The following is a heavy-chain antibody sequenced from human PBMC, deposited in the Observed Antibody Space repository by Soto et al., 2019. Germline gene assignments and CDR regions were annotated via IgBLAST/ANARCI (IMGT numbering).Heavy chain of an antibody. Sequence: GGSLRLSCSTSGFTLSSYAMSWVRQAPGKGLEWVTASVGSGGSTYYADSVKGRFTISRDNSKNTLYLQMDSLRAEDTAVYYCAKDSLYFYDRSGYYDYWGQGTLVTVSS. CDR2: SVGSGGST. J-gene: IGHJ4*02. CDR3: AKDSLYFYDRSGYYDY. D-gene: IGHD3-22*01. V-gene: IGHV3-23*01. CDR1: GFTLSSYA.